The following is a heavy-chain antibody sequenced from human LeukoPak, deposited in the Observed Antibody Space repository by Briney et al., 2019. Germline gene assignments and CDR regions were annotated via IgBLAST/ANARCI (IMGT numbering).Heavy chain of an antibody. Sequence: PSETLSLTCSVSGGSISRDYWSWVRQPPGKGLEWIGYINYSGSTNYNASLKRRVTISVDMSKNQFSLKLTSVTAADTAVYYCARLGRKTSVVPPDFDCWGQGTLVTVSS. CDR2: INYSGST. CDR3: ARLGRKTSVVPPDFDC. J-gene: IGHJ4*02. CDR1: GGSISRDY. D-gene: IGHD4-23*01. V-gene: IGHV4-59*01.